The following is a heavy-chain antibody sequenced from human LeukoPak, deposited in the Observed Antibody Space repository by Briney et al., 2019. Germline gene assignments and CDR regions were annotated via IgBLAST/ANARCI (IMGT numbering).Heavy chain of an antibody. CDR2: ISSSSTHI. Sequence: PSETLSLTCAVSGGSISSTNWWTWVRQPPGKGLEWVSYISSSSTHIYYADSVKGRFTISRDNARNSLYLQMNSLRAEDTAIYYCARSEHSSSSFDYWGQGTLVTVSS. V-gene: IGHV3-21*01. CDR1: GGSISSTN. D-gene: IGHD6-6*01. J-gene: IGHJ4*02. CDR3: ARSEHSSSSFDY.